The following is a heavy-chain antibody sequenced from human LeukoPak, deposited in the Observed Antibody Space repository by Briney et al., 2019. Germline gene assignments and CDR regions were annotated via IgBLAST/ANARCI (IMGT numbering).Heavy chain of an antibody. CDR2: ISGSGGST. CDR1: GFTFSSYA. D-gene: IGHD1-26*01. CDR3: ARDVYSGSSFY. J-gene: IGHJ4*02. Sequence: GGSLRLSCAASGFTFSSYAMSWVRPAPGKGLEWVSAISGSGGSTYYAHSVKGRFTISRDNSKNTLYLQMNSLRAEDTAVYYCARDVYSGSSFYSGQGTLVTVSS. V-gene: IGHV3-23*01.